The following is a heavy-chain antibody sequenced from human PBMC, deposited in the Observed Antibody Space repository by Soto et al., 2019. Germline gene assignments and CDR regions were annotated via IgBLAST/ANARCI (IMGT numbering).Heavy chain of an antibody. CDR1: GFTFSSYA. Sequence: EVQLLESGGGLVQPGGSLRLSCAASGFTFSSYAMSWVRQAPGKGLAWVSAISGSGGSTYYADSVKGRFTISRDNSKNTLYLQMNSLRAEDTAVYYCAKVEVGSTVAGSIYYFDYWGQGTLVTVSS. CDR3: AKVEVGSTVAGSIYYFDY. D-gene: IGHD6-19*01. CDR2: ISGSGGST. J-gene: IGHJ4*02. V-gene: IGHV3-23*01.